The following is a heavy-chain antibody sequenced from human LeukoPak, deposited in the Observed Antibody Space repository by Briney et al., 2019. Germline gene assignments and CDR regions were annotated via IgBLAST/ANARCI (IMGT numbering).Heavy chain of an antibody. D-gene: IGHD1-14*01. V-gene: IGHV3-11*01. CDR2: ISPSGTDI. CDR3: SRDPRNLDY. CDR1: AFTFSDNY. J-gene: IGHJ4*02. Sequence: GGSLRLSCAVSAFTFSDNYMTWIRQAPGKGPESVSYISPSGTDISYADSVKGRFTISRDNAKNSLYLQMNSLRAEDTAVYYCSRDPRNLDYWGQGTLVTVSS.